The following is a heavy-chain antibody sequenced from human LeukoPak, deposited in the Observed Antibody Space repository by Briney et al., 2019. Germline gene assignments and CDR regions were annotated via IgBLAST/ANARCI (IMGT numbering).Heavy chain of an antibody. CDR3: AKNWGGYYFDY. D-gene: IGHD3-16*01. J-gene: IGHJ4*02. CDR2: IYHSGST. Sequence: SETLSLTCTVSGYSISSGYYWGWIRQPPGKGLEWIGSIYHSGSTYYNPSLKSRVTISVDTSKNQFSLKLSSVTAADTAVYYWAKNWGGYYFDYWGQGTLVTVSS. CDR1: GYSISSGYY. V-gene: IGHV4-38-2*02.